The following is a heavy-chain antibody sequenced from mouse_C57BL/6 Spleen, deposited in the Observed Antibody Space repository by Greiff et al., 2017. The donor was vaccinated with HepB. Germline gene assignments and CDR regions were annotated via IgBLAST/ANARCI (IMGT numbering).Heavy chain of an antibody. CDR3: ARDYYGSYFDV. CDR1: GYSITSGYY. CDR2: ISYDGSN. Sequence: EESGPGLVKPSQSLSLTCSVTGYSITSGYYWNWIRQFPGNKLEWMGYISYDGSNNYNPSLKNRISITRDTSKNQFFLKLNSVTTEDTATYYCARDYYGSYFDVWGTGTTVTVSS. V-gene: IGHV3-6*01. J-gene: IGHJ1*03. D-gene: IGHD1-1*01.